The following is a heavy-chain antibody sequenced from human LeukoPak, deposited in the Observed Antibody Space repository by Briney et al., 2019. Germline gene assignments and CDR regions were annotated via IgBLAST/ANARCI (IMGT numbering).Heavy chain of an antibody. CDR3: ARDFDYYGSGSYYDLDY. D-gene: IGHD3-10*01. J-gene: IGHJ4*02. Sequence: PGGSLRLSCAASGFTFSSYAMHWVRQAPGKGLEWVAVISYDGSNKYYADSVKGRFTISRDNSKNTLYLQMNSLRAEDTAVYYCARDFDYYGSGSYYDLDYWGQGTLVTVSS. CDR2: ISYDGSNK. CDR1: GFTFSSYA. V-gene: IGHV3-30*04.